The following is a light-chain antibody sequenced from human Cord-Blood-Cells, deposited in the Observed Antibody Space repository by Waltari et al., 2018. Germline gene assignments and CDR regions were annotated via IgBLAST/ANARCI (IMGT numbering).Light chain of an antibody. CDR1: QSVSSSY. Sequence: EIVLTQSPGTLSLSPGERATLSYRASQSVSSSYLAWYQQKPGQAPRLLIYGASSRATGIPDRFSGRGSGTDFTLTISRLEPEDFAVYYCQQYGSSQTFGQGTKVEIK. V-gene: IGKV3-20*01. J-gene: IGKJ1*01. CDR3: QQYGSSQT. CDR2: GAS.